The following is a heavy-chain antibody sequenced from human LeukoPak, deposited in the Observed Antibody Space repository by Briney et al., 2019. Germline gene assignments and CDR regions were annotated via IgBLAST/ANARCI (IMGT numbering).Heavy chain of an antibody. CDR2: MNPKSGNS. J-gene: IGHJ1*01. CDR1: GYTFSSFD. CDR3: VDPDR. V-gene: IGHV1-8*01. D-gene: IGHD3-22*01. Sequence: ASVKVSCKASGYTFSSFDINWVRQAPGQGLEWMGWMNPKSGNSGYAQKFQGRVTMTRNTSIATACMEVSNLRFDDTAVYYCVDPDRWGQGTLVTVSS.